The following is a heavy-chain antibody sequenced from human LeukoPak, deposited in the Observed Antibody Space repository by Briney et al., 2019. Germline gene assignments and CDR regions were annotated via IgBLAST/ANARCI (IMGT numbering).Heavy chain of an antibody. Sequence: SETLSLTCTVSGGSISSSSYYWGWIRQPPGKGLEWIGSIYYSGSTYYNPSLKSRVTISVDTSKNQFSLKLSSVTAADTAVYYCARRYSSGWYHYFDYWGQGTLVTVSS. CDR3: ARRYSSGWYHYFDY. CDR1: GGSISSSSYY. V-gene: IGHV4-39*01. CDR2: IYYSGST. D-gene: IGHD6-19*01. J-gene: IGHJ4*02.